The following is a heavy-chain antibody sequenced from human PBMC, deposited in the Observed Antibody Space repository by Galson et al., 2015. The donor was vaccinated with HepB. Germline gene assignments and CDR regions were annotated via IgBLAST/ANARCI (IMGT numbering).Heavy chain of an antibody. D-gene: IGHD1-26*01. Sequence: SLRLSCAASGFTFNSHGMNWVRQAPGKGLEWISYISTTSDNKFSADSVKGRFIISRDNAKNLLYLQMNSLRAEDTAVYYCTRIALSGSYWYFDYWGQGSLVTVSS. V-gene: IGHV3-48*01. CDR3: TRIALSGSYWYFDY. J-gene: IGHJ4*02. CDR1: GFTFNSHG. CDR2: ISTTSDNK.